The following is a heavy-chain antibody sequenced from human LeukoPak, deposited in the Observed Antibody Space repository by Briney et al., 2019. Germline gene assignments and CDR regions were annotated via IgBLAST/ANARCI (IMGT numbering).Heavy chain of an antibody. Sequence: GGSLRLSCAASGFTFSSYGMHWVRQVPGKGLEWVSSISRTSTYIYYADSVKGRFTISRDNAKNSVHLQMASLRDEDTAVYYCARDPDYYGSGTYFNHYFDYWGQGTLVTVSS. D-gene: IGHD3-10*01. J-gene: IGHJ4*02. CDR3: ARDPDYYGSGTYFNHYFDY. CDR1: GFTFSSYG. V-gene: IGHV3-21*01. CDR2: ISRTSTYI.